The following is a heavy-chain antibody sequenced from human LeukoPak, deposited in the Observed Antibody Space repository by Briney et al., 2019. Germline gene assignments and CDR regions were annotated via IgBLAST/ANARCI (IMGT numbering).Heavy chain of an antibody. V-gene: IGHV3-23*01. Sequence: PGGSLRLSCAASGFTFSSYAMSWVRQAPGKGLEWVSAISGSGGSTYYADSVKGRFTISIDNSKNTLYLQMNSLRAEDTAVYYCAKPYYDSSGRTPLDYWGQGTLVTVSS. D-gene: IGHD3-22*01. CDR2: ISGSGGST. J-gene: IGHJ4*02. CDR3: AKPYYDSSGRTPLDY. CDR1: GFTFSSYA.